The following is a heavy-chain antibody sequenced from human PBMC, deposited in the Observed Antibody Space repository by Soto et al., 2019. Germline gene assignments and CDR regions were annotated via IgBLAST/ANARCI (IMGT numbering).Heavy chain of an antibody. CDR2: IRRYTSVT. D-gene: IGHD3-22*01. CDR3: GRVADCGYSTVEY. CDR1: GFTLSISS. Sequence: EVQLVESGGILVQPGGSLRLSCAASGFTLSISSMNWVRQAPGKGLEWVSYIRRYTSVTSYADSVKGRFTISRDNAKNTLYLQMNSLRVDDTAVYYCGRVADCGYSTVEYWGQGTLVTVSS. V-gene: IGHV3-48*01. J-gene: IGHJ4*02.